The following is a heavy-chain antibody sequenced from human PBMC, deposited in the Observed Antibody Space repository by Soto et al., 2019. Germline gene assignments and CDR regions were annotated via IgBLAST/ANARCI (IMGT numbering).Heavy chain of an antibody. Sequence: SGPTLVNPTQTLTLTCTFSGFSLSTNGMCVSWIRQPPGKALEWLARIDWDDEKHYRTSLKTRLTISKDTSKNQVVLTMTNVVPVDTATYYCAQMEGRNPTYYFPHWGQGALVTVSS. CDR3: AQMEGRNPTYYFPH. V-gene: IGHV2-70*11. CDR2: IDWDDEK. J-gene: IGHJ4*02. D-gene: IGHD4-4*01. CDR1: GFSLSTNGMC.